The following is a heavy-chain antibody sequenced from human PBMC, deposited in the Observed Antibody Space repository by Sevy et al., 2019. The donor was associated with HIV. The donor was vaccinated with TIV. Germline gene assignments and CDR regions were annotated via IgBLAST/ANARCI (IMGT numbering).Heavy chain of an antibody. CDR3: TRNGGAFDNGFDP. V-gene: IGHV3-48*03. CDR1: GFTFRSYD. D-gene: IGHD2-8*01. CDR2: ISSSGSSI. J-gene: IGHJ5*02. Sequence: GGSLRLSCTASGFTFRSYDMNWVRQPPGKGREWVSKISSSGSSIYYADSVKGRFTISRDNAKNSLNLQMNSLRAEDTAVYYCTRNGGAFDNGFDPWGQGTLVTVSS.